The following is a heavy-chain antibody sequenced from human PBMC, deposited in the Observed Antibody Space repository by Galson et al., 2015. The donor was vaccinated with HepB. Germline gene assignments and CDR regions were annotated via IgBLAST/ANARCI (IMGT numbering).Heavy chain of an antibody. D-gene: IGHD2-8*01. CDR3: TTSLTPYYLDY. V-gene: IGHV3-15*01. CDR1: GFTFSQTW. CDR2: IKRKIGGGTT. J-gene: IGHJ4*02. Sequence: SLRLSCAASGFTFSQTWMSWVRQAPGKGLEWVGLIKRKIGGGTTDYAAPVKGRFTISRDDSKNTLYLQMDSLKTEDTAVYYCTTSLTPYYLDYWGQGTLVTVSS.